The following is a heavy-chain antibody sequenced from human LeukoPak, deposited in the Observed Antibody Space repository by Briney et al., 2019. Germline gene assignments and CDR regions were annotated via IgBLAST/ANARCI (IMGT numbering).Heavy chain of an antibody. Sequence: SETLSLTCAVTGASITNEDFFWGWIRQPPGKGLEWAGTISSSGTTYYSPSLRSRLTISVDTSKNHFSLKLTSVTAADTAVYYCVAEVEAADSPLGHLNFDSWGQGILASVSS. V-gene: IGHV4-39*02. J-gene: IGHJ4*02. D-gene: IGHD7-27*01. CDR1: GASITNEDFF. CDR3: VAEVEAADSPLGHLNFDS. CDR2: ISSSGTT.